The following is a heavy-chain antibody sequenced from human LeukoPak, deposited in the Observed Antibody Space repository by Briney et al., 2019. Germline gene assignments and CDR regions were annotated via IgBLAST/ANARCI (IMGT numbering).Heavy chain of an antibody. CDR1: GGSFSGYY. Sequence: SETLSLTCAVYGGSFSGYYWSWIRQPPGKGLEWIGEINHSGSTNYNPSLKSRVTISVDTSKNQFSLKLSSVTAADTAVYYCARDHCSSTSCYISRLPGDAFDIWAKGQWSPSLQ. J-gene: IGHJ3*02. V-gene: IGHV4-34*01. CDR3: ARDHCSSTSCYISRLPGDAFDI. CDR2: INHSGST. D-gene: IGHD2-2*02.